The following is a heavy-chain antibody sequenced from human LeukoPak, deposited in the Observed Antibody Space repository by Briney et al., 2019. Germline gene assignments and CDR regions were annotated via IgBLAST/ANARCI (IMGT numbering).Heavy chain of an antibody. CDR2: IYYSGST. Sequence: SETLSLTCSVSGGSVSSGKYYWSWIRQPPGKGLEWIGYIYYSGSTNYNPSLKSRVTISVDTSKNQFSLKLSSVTAADTAVYYCARVPIYGDYAFDYWGQGTLVTVSS. J-gene: IGHJ4*02. V-gene: IGHV4-61*01. CDR3: ARVPIYGDYAFDY. D-gene: IGHD4-17*01. CDR1: GGSVSSGKYY.